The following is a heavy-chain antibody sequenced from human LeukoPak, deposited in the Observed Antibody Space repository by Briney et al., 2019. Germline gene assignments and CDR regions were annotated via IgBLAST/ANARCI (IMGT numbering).Heavy chain of an antibody. V-gene: IGHV3-74*01. CDR1: GFTFSSYW. CDR2: INSDGSST. D-gene: IGHD2/OR15-2a*01. J-gene: IGHJ6*03. Sequence: GRSLRLSCAASGFTFSSYWMHWVRQAPGQGLVWVSRINSDGSSTSYADSVKGRFTISRDNAKNTLYLQMNSLRAEDTAVYYCARSTHYYDYFMDVWGKGTTVTVSS. CDR3: ARSTHYYDYFMDV.